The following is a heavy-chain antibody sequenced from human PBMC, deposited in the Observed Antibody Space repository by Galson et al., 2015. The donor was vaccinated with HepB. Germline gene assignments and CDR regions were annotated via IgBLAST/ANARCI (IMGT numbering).Heavy chain of an antibody. Sequence: SVKVSCKASGYTFTSYAMHWVRQAPGQRLEWMGWINAGNGNTKYSQKFQGRVTITRDTSASTAYMELSSLRSEDTAVYYCARVSSTVTTTYFDYWGQGTLVTVSS. CDR1: GYTFTSYA. CDR3: ARVSSTVTTTYFDY. D-gene: IGHD4-17*01. V-gene: IGHV1-3*01. J-gene: IGHJ4*02. CDR2: INAGNGNT.